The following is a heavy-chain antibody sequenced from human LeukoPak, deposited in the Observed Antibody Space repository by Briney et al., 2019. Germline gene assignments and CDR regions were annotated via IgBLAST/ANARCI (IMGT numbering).Heavy chain of an antibody. V-gene: IGHV5-51*01. J-gene: IGHJ6*02. CDR3: ARRRYSSSWHYYYGMDV. CDR2: IYPGDSDT. D-gene: IGHD6-13*01. Sequence: GESLKISCKGSGYSFTSYWIGWVRQMPGKGLEWMGIIYPGDSDTRYSPSFQGQVTISADKSISTAYLQWSSLKASDTAMYYCARRRYSSSWHYYYGMDVWGQGTTVTVSS. CDR1: GYSFTSYW.